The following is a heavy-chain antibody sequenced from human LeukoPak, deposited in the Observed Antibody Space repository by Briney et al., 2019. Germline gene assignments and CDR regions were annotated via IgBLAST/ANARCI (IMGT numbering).Heavy chain of an antibody. J-gene: IGHJ4*02. CDR3: ARIGSGGRRGGFDY. V-gene: IGHV4-59*08. D-gene: IGHD2-15*01. CDR2: IYYSGST. CDR1: GGSISSYY. Sequence: KTSETPSLTCTVSGGSISSYYWSRIRLPPGKGLEWIGYIYYSGSTNYNPSLKSRVTISVDTSKNQFSLKLSSVTAADTAVYYCARIGSGGRRGGFDYWGQGTLVTVSS.